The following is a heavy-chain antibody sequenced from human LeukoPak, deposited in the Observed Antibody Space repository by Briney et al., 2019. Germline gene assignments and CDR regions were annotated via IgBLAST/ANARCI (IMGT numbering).Heavy chain of an antibody. D-gene: IGHD1-7*01. CDR2: ILYDGSNK. J-gene: IGHJ6*03. Sequence: PGRSLRLSCAASGFTFSSYGMHWVRQAPGKGLEWVAVILYDGSNKYYADSVKGRFTISRDNSKNTLYLQMNSLRAEDAAVYYCAKGATGTRNYYYMDVWGKGTTVTVSS. CDR1: GFTFSSYG. V-gene: IGHV3-30*18. CDR3: AKGATGTRNYYYMDV.